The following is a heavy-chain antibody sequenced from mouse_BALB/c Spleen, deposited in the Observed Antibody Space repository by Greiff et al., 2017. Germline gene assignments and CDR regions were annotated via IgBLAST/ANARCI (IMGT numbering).Heavy chain of an antibody. CDR3: TRGSRSSYQYFDV. Sequence: EVQLQQSGTVLARPGASVKMSCKASGYTFTSYWMHWVKQRPGQGLEWIGAIYPGNSDTSYNQKFKGKAKLTAVTSTSTAYMELSSLTNEDSAVYYCTRGSRSSYQYFDVWGAGTTVTVSS. D-gene: IGHD1-1*01. V-gene: IGHV1-5*01. CDR1: GYTFTSYW. J-gene: IGHJ1*01. CDR2: IYPGNSDT.